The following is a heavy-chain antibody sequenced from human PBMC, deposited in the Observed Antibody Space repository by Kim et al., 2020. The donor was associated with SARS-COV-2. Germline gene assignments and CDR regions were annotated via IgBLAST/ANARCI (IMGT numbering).Heavy chain of an antibody. CDR3: ARHKGPAAMFYDYYYYYGMDV. J-gene: IGHJ6*02. V-gene: IGHV5-10-1*01. Sequence: GESLKISCKGSGYSFTSYWISWVRQMPGKGLEWMGRIDPSDSYTNYSPSFQGHVTISADKSISTAYLQWSSLKASDTAMYYCARHKGPAAMFYDYYYYYGMDVWGQGTTVTVSS. D-gene: IGHD2-2*01. CDR2: IDPSDSYT. CDR1: GYSFTSYW.